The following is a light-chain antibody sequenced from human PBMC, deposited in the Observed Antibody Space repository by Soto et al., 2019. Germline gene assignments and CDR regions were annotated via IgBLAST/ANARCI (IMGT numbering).Light chain of an antibody. CDR2: GVT. CDR1: SSDVGRYDY. CDR3: FSHRSGDSHV. J-gene: IGLJ1*01. V-gene: IGLV2-8*01. Sequence: QSALTQPPSASGSPGQSVTFSCTGTSSDVGRYDYVSWYQQHPGKAPKLLIYGVTKRPSGVPDRFSGSKTGNTASLTISGLQAEDEADYYCFSHRSGDSHVFGTGTKVTVL.